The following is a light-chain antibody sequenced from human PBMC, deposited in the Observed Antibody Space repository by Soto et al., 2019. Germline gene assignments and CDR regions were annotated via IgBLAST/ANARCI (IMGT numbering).Light chain of an antibody. J-gene: IGLJ3*02. Sequence: QSALTQPASVSGSPGQSLTISCTGTSSDIDYNYVSWFQQRPGKAPKLIIYEVSNRPSGVSNRFSGSKSGNTASLTISGLQAEDEADYYCSSYTFSTTLGVFGGGTKVTVL. V-gene: IGLV2-14*01. CDR3: SSYTFSTTLGV. CDR2: EVS. CDR1: SSDIDYNY.